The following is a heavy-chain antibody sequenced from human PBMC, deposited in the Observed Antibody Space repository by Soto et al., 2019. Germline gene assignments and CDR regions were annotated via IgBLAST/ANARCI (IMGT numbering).Heavy chain of an antibody. D-gene: IGHD3-22*01. CDR3: ATRFYDSSGYYLFDFES. J-gene: IGHJ4*02. CDR2: INHSGST. Sequence: QVQLHQWGAGLLKPSETLSLTCAVSGGSFSCYYWSWVRQPPGTELEWIGEINHSGSTNYNSSLNGRDSISGVTSTNQFSMKLTSVTAAGTAVYYCATRFYDSSGYYLFDFESWGQGTLVTVSS. V-gene: IGHV4-34*01. CDR1: GGSFSCYY.